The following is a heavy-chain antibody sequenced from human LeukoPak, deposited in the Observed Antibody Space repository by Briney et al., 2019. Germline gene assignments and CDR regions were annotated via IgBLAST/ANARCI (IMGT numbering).Heavy chain of an antibody. CDR3: ARETEVLAGTVNYGMAV. CDR1: GGTFSSYA. Sequence: ASVRVSCKASGGTFSSYAISWVRQAPGQGLEGMGGIIPIFGTANYAQKLKGRVTITADKSTSTAYMELSSLRSEDTAVYYCARETEVLAGTVNYGMAVWGKGTTVTLSS. J-gene: IGHJ6*04. D-gene: IGHD6-19*01. CDR2: IIPIFGTA. V-gene: IGHV1-69*06.